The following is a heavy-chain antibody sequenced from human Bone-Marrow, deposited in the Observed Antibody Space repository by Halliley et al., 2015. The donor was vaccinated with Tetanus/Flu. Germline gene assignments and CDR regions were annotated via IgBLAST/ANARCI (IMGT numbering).Heavy chain of an antibody. V-gene: IGHV6-1*01. CDR2: YRSKWYN. J-gene: IGHJ4*02. CDR3: ARDRAPEYSSSYFDY. D-gene: IGHD6-6*01. Sequence: YRSKWYNDYAGSLKSRITINPDTSKNQFSLQLNSVTPEYTAVYYCARDRAPEYSSSYFDYWGQGSLVTVSS.